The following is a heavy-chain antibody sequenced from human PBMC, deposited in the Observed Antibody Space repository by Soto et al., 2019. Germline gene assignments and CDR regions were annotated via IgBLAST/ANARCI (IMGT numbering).Heavy chain of an antibody. CDR2: IAYDGSNA. CDR3: ARGEREDILVVVGARPGEYGIDI. Sequence: QVQLVESGGGVVQPGGSLRLSCAASGFTFRNYAMHWVRQAPGKGLECLDVIAYDGSNAFYRDSVKGRFTISRDNAKNSLHLPMNSLRSEDTGVYYCARGEREDILVVVGARPGEYGIDIWGQGTTVTVSS. CDR1: GFTFRNYA. D-gene: IGHD2-15*01. J-gene: IGHJ6*02. V-gene: IGHV3-30-3*01.